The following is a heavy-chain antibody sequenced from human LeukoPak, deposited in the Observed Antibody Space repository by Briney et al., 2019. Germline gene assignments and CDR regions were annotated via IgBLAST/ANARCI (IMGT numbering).Heavy chain of an antibody. CDR2: ISYDGSNK. CDR1: GFTFSSYA. V-gene: IGHV3-30-3*01. D-gene: IGHD5-24*01. J-gene: IGHJ3*02. CDR3: ARGEEMASIPFDI. Sequence: GGSLRLSCAASGFTFSSYAMHWVRQAPGKGLEWVAVISYDGSNKYYADSVKGRFTISRDNSKNTLYLQMNSLRAEDTAVYYCARGEEMASIPFDIWGQGAMVTVSS.